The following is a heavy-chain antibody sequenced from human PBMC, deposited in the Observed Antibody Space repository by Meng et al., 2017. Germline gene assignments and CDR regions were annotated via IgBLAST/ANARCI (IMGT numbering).Heavy chain of an antibody. CDR2: ISPDGTST. D-gene: IGHD6-13*01. Sequence: GQMVESGGGLVQPGGSLRLSCAASGFTFNDYWVHWVRQAPGKGLVWASRISPDGTSTDYADSVKGRFSIFRDNARNTLYLQMNDLRVEETAVYYCVRGGEKQQLGCDYWGQGTLVTVSS. V-gene: IGHV3-74*01. CDR1: GFTFNDYW. J-gene: IGHJ4*02. CDR3: VRGGEKQQLGCDY.